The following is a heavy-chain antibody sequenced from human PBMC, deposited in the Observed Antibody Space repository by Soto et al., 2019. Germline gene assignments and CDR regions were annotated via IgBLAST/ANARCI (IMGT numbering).Heavy chain of an antibody. CDR3: ARDSTHCGGDCYSPGFDA. D-gene: IGHD2-21*02. Sequence: QVQLVESGGGVVQPGRSLRLSCEASGFTFSSYGMHWVRQAPGKGLEWVAVIWYDGSNKYYADSVKGRFTISRDNSENTRYLQMNSRRAEDTAVYYCARDSTHCGGDCYSPGFDAWGQGTLVTVSS. CDR2: IWYDGSNK. V-gene: IGHV3-33*01. J-gene: IGHJ5*02. CDR1: GFTFSSYG.